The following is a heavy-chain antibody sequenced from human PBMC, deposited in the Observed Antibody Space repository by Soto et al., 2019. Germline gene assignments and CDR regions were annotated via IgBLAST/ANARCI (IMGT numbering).Heavy chain of an antibody. J-gene: IGHJ5*02. CDR1: GYTFTSYD. V-gene: IGHV1-8*01. CDR3: AGAAAGGGGNWFDP. CDR2: MNPNSGNT. D-gene: IGHD2-15*01. Sequence: QVQLVQSGAEVKKPGASVKVSCKASGYTFTSYDINWVRQATGQGLEWMGWMNPNSGNTAYAQKFQGRVTMTRNTPTRTPSRGLAALRSGGTAVYSGAGAAAGGGGNWFDPWGQGTLVTVSS.